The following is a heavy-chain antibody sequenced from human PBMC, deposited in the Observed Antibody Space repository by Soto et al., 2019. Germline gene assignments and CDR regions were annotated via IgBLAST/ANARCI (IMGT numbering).Heavy chain of an antibody. Sequence: SETLSLTCAVSGGSISSGGYSWSWIRQPPGKGLEWIGYIYHSGSTYYNPSLESRVTISVDRSKNQFSLQLSSVTAADTAVYYCARGHDFFSDYYYGMDVWGQGTTVTVSS. CDR3: ARGHDFFSDYYYGMDV. V-gene: IGHV4-30-2*01. J-gene: IGHJ6*02. CDR2: IYHSGST. CDR1: GGSISSGGYS. D-gene: IGHD3-3*01.